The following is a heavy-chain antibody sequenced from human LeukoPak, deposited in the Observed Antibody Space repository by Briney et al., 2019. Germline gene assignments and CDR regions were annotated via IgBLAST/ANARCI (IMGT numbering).Heavy chain of an antibody. V-gene: IGHV1-8*01. CDR3: ARAAYYGSGRYSKRVYYFDY. CDR1: GYTFTSYD. Sequence: ASVKVSCKASGYTFTSYDINWVRQATGQGLEWMGWMNPNSGNTGYAQKFQGRVTMTRNTSISTAYMELSSLRSEDTAVYYCARAAYYGSGRYSKRVYYFDYWGQGTLVTVSS. CDR2: MNPNSGNT. J-gene: IGHJ4*02. D-gene: IGHD3-10*01.